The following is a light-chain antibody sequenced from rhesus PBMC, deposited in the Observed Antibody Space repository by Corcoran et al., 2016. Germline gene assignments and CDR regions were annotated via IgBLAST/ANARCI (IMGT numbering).Light chain of an antibody. CDR2: GAS. CDR1: QSVGSY. Sequence: EIVMTQSPATLALSPGERATLSCRASQSVGSYLAWYQQQPGQAPRLLIYGASRRAPGIPDRFSGSGSGTGFTLTISSLEPEDFGVYFCLQTTNWPWTFGQGTKVEIK. CDR3: LQTTNWPWT. J-gene: IGKJ1*01. V-gene: IGKV3-24*04.